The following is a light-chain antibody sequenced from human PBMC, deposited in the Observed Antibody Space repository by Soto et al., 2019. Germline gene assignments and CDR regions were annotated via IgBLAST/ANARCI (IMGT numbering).Light chain of an antibody. J-gene: IGKJ3*01. CDR3: QQRSNWPLT. CDR2: DAS. Sequence: EIVLTQSPATLSLSPGERATLSCRASQSVSSYLVWFQQKPGQAPRPLIYDASTRATGIPARFSGSGSGTDFTLTISSLEPEDFAVYYCQQRSNWPLTFGPGTKVDIK. CDR1: QSVSSY. V-gene: IGKV3-11*01.